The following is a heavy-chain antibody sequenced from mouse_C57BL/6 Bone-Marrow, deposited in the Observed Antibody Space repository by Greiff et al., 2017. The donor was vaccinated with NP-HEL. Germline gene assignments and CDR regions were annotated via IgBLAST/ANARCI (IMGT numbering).Heavy chain of an antibody. Sequence: QVQLKESGPGLVAPSQSLSITCTVSGFSLTSYGVSWVRQPPGKGLEWLGVIWGDGSTNYHSALISRLSLSKAHSKSQVFLKLNSLQTEDTATYDCAKQTGTTVVATGSGAMDYWGQGTSVTVSS. CDR3: AKQTGTTVVATGSGAMDY. V-gene: IGHV2-3*01. CDR1: GFSLTSYG. CDR2: IWGDGST. D-gene: IGHD1-1*01. J-gene: IGHJ4*01.